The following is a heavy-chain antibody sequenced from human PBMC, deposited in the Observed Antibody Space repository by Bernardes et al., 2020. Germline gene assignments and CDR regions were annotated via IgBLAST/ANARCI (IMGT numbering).Heavy chain of an antibody. CDR3: ARIADRVDRWYFDL. CDR2: VSTAAIT. CDR1: GFDVSSHY. V-gene: IGHV3-53*01. D-gene: IGHD5-12*01. Sequence: GGSLRLSCTASGFDVSSHYMSWVRQAPGQGQEWVSVVSTAAITYHADSVPGRFIISRHNSMNTVYLQMNSLRAEETAMYYCARIADRVDRWYFDLWGRGTLVTVSS. J-gene: IGHJ2*01.